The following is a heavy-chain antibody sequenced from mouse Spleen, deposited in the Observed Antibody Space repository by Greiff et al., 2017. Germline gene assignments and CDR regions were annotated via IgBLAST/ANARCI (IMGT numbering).Heavy chain of an antibody. CDR1: GFTFSSYA. CDR3: ARGARARYAMDY. Sequence: EVHLVESGGGLVKPGGSLKLSCAASGFTFSSYAMSWVRQTPEKRLEWVAAINSNGGSTYYPDTVKDRFTISRDNAKNTLYLQMSSLRSEDTALYYCARGARARYAMDYWGQGTSVTVSS. V-gene: IGHV5-6-2*01. CDR2: INSNGGST. D-gene: IGHD3-1*01. J-gene: IGHJ4*01.